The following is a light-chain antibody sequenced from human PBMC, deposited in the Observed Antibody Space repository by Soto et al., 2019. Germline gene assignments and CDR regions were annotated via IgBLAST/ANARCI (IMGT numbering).Light chain of an antibody. Sequence: DIQLTQSPSFLSASVGDRVTITCRASQGIGSYLVWYQQKPGKAPKLLIYAASTLQRGVPSRFSGSGSGTEFTLTISSLQPDDFATYYCQQYNSYSTFGQGTKVDIK. CDR1: QGIGSY. J-gene: IGKJ1*01. CDR2: AAS. V-gene: IGKV1-9*01. CDR3: QQYNSYST.